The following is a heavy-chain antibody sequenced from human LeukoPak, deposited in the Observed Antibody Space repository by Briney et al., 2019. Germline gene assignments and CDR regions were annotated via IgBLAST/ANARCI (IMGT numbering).Heavy chain of an antibody. CDR1: GGSISSSNW. CDR3: ARDQADPFGETYSYYYYGMDV. V-gene: IGHV4-4*02. Sequence: SETLSLTCAVSGGSISSSNWWSWVRQPPGKGLEWIGEIYHSGSTNYNPSLKSRVTISVDKSKNQFSLKLSSVTAADTAVYYCARDQADPFGETYSYYYYGMDVWGQGTTVTVSS. CDR2: IYHSGST. D-gene: IGHD3-10*01. J-gene: IGHJ6*02.